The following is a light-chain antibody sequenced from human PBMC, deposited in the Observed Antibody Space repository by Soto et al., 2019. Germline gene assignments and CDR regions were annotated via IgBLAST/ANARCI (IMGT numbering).Light chain of an antibody. V-gene: IGKV1-6*01. CDR3: LQDYSYPWT. CDR1: PGIRTD. CDR2: ASS. Sequence: AIQMTQSPSSLSASVGDRVTITCRASPGIRTDLGGYQQKPGKAPKLLIYASSSLQSGVPSRFSGSGSGTDFILTISSLQPEDFATYYCLQDYSYPWTFGQGTKVEIK. J-gene: IGKJ1*01.